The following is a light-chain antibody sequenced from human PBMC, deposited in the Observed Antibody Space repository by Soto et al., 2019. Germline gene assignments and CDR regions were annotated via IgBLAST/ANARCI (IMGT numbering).Light chain of an antibody. Sequence: GPRSLTTETRATVSCRASQSVSSSYLAWYQQKPGQAPRLLIYGASSRATGIPDRFSGSGSETDFTLTISRLEPEDFAVYYCQQYGTSPQTFGQGTNVDI. CDR3: QQYGTSPQT. CDR2: GAS. CDR1: QSVSSSY. V-gene: IGKV3-20*01. J-gene: IGKJ1*01.